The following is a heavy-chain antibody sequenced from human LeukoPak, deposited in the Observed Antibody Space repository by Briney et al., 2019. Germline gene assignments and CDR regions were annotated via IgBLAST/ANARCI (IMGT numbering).Heavy chain of an antibody. V-gene: IGHV3-48*03. CDR3: ARDGGTYYFDY. J-gene: IGHJ4*02. CDR1: GFTFSSYE. Sequence: GGSLRLSCAASGFTFSSYEMNWVRQAPGKALEWLSYISTSGSTIYYADSVKGRFTISRDNAKNSLYLQMNSLRAEDTAVYYCARDGGTYYFDYWGQGTLVTVSS. CDR2: ISTSGSTI. D-gene: IGHD3-16*01.